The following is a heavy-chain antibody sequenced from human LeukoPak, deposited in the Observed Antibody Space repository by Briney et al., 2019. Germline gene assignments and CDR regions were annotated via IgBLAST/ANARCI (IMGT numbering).Heavy chain of an antibody. CDR3: ATPRYSSSWCFDY. V-gene: IGHV3-21*01. Sequence: PGGSLRLSCAASGFTFSSYSMNWVRQAPGKGLEWVSSISSSSSYIYYADSVKGRFTISRDNAKNSLYLQMNSLRAEDTAVYYCATPRYSSSWCFDYWGQGTLVTVSS. CDR2: ISSSSSYI. D-gene: IGHD6-13*01. J-gene: IGHJ4*02. CDR1: GFTFSSYS.